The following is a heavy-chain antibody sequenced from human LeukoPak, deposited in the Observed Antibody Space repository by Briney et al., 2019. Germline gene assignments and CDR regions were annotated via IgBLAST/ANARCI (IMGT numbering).Heavy chain of an antibody. CDR2: INAGNGNI. CDR1: GHTSTTYA. D-gene: IGHD2-2*01. CDR3: ARGYCSSTSCYMDV. V-gene: IGHV1-3*01. Sequence: GASVKVSCKASGHTSTTYAIHWVRQAPGQGLEWMGWINAGNGNIKYPQKFQGRVTITGDTSASTAYMELSSLRSEDTAVYYCARGYCSSTSCYMDVWGQGITVT. J-gene: IGHJ6*02.